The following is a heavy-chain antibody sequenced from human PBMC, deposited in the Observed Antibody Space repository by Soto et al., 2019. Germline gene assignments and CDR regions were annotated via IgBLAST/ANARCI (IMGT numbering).Heavy chain of an antibody. V-gene: IGHV1-2*02. Sequence: ASVKVSCKASGYTFTGYYMHWVRQAPGQGLEWMGWINPNSGGTNYAQKFQGRVTMTRDTSISTAYMELSRLRSDDTAVYYCARGSLVARGGWYVEVDYWGQGTLVTVSS. J-gene: IGHJ4*02. CDR1: GYTFTGYY. CDR3: ARGSLVARGGWYVEVDY. CDR2: INPNSGGT. D-gene: IGHD6-19*01.